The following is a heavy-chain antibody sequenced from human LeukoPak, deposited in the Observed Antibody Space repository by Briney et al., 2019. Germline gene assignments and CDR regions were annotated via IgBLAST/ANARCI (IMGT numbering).Heavy chain of an antibody. V-gene: IGHV3-21*01. Sequence: GGSLRLSCAASGFTFSSYSINWVRQAPGKGLEWVSSISSSISYIYYADSVKGRFTISRDNAKNSLYLQMNSLRAEDTAVYYCARDAHYDFWSGYSSTWPLGYWGQGTLVTVSS. CDR2: ISSSISYI. CDR3: ARDAHYDFWSGYSSTWPLGY. D-gene: IGHD3-3*01. J-gene: IGHJ4*02. CDR1: GFTFSSYS.